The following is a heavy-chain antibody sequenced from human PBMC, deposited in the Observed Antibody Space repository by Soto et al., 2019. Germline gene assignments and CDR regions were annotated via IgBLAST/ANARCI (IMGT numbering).Heavy chain of an antibody. CDR3: ARNPGTGTTTRYFDY. D-gene: IGHD1-7*01. CDR2: INGDGSST. V-gene: IGHV3-74*01. CDR1: GFTFSSYW. J-gene: IGHJ4*02. Sequence: AGGSLRLSCTASGFTFSSYWMHWVRQAPGKGLVWVSRINGDGSSTTYADSVKGRFTISRDNAKNTLYLQMNSLRAEDTAVYYCARNPGTGTTTRYFDYWGQGTLVTVSS.